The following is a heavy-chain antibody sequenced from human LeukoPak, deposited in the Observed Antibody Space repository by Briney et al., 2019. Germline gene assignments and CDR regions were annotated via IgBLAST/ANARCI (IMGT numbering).Heavy chain of an antibody. Sequence: PSETLSLTCAVYGGSFSGYYWSWIRQPPGKGLEWIGEINHSGSTNYNPSLKSRVTISVDTSKNQFSLKLSSVTAADTAVYRCARVGWLQPDYWGQGTLVTVSS. CDR2: INHSGST. V-gene: IGHV4-34*01. J-gene: IGHJ4*02. CDR1: GGSFSGYY. CDR3: ARVGWLQPDY. D-gene: IGHD5-24*01.